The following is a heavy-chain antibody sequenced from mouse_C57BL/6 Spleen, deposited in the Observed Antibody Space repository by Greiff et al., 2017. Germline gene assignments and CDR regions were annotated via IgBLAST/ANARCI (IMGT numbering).Heavy chain of an antibody. CDR1: GYTFTSYW. V-gene: IGHV1-55*01. J-gene: IGHJ4*01. CDR3: ARGGTGAMDY. CDR2: IYPGSGST. Sequence: VQLQESGAELVKPGASVKMSCKASGYTFTSYWITWVKQRPGQGLEWIGDIYPGSGSTNYNEKFKSKATLTVDTSSSTAYMQLSSLTSEDSAVYYCARGGTGAMDYWGQGTSVTVSS. D-gene: IGHD3-3*01.